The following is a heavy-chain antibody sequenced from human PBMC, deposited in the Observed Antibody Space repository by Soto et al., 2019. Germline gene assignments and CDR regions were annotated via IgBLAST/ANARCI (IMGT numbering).Heavy chain of an antibody. Sequence: QVQLVQSGAEVKKPGASVKVSCKASGYTFTDYYIHWVLQAPGQGLEWMGWINPNSGDTNYAQKFQGRVTMTRDTSISTAYMDLSRLRSDDTAIYYCASRVAGLSFDYWGQGTLVTVSS. CDR3: ASRVAGLSFDY. CDR1: GYTFTDYY. J-gene: IGHJ4*02. CDR2: INPNSGDT. D-gene: IGHD6-19*01. V-gene: IGHV1-2*02.